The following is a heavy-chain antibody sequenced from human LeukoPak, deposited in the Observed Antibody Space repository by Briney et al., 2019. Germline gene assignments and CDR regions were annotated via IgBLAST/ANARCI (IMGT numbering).Heavy chain of an antibody. Sequence: GGSLRLSCAASGFTFSNAWMSWVRQAPGKGLEWVANIKQDGSEKYYVDSVKGRFTISRDNAKKSLYLQMNSLRAEDTAVYYCARDWMEGATFEFQGPVDYWGQGTLVTVAS. CDR1: GFTFSNAW. D-gene: IGHD1-26*01. CDR3: ARDWMEGATFEFQGPVDY. J-gene: IGHJ4*02. V-gene: IGHV3-7*01. CDR2: IKQDGSEK.